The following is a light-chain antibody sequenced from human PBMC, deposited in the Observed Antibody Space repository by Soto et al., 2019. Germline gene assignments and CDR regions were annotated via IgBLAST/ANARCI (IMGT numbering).Light chain of an antibody. V-gene: IGKV3-11*01. CDR1: QSVSRY. J-gene: IGKJ4*01. CDR3: EQRCELPLT. Sequence: EIVLTQSPATLSLSPGERATLSCRASQSVSRYLAWYQQKPGQAPRLLIYDASNRATGIPARFSSSGSRTVFTLTFFRLDPEDFAIYYCEQRCELPLTFGGGTKVEIK. CDR2: DAS.